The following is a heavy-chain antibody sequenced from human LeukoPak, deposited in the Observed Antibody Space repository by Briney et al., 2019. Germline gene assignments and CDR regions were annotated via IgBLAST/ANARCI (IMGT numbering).Heavy chain of an antibody. V-gene: IGHV3-30-3*01. CDR3: TTGLPDY. CDR1: GFTFSSYV. Sequence: GGSLRLSCAASGFTFSSYVMHWVRQAPGKGLEWVAVISYDGSNKYYAAPVKGRFTISRDDSKNTLYLQMNSLKTEDTAVYYCTTGLPDYWGQGTLVTVSS. CDR2: ISYDGSNK. J-gene: IGHJ4*02.